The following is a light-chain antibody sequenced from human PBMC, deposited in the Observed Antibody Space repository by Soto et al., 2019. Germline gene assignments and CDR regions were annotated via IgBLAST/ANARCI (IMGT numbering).Light chain of an antibody. CDR3: QRYDSFRT. J-gene: IGKJ1*01. CDR2: AAS. Sequence: DIQMTQSPSSLSASVGDRVTITCRASQSISSYLNWYQQKVGKAPKLLIYAASSLQSGVPSRFSGSESGTEFTLTISSLQPDDFATYYCQRYDSFRTFGQGTKVDIK. V-gene: IGKV1-39*01. CDR1: QSISSY.